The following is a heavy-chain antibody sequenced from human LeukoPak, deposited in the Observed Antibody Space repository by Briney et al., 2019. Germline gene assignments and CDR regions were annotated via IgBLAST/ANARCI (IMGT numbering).Heavy chain of an antibody. D-gene: IGHD4-17*01. CDR3: ATDTVTDVRAGMDV. Sequence: GGSLRLSCAASGFTFSSYSMDWVRQAPGKGLEWVSSISSSSSYIYYADSVKGRFTISRDNAKNSLYLQMNSLRAEDTAVYYCATDTVTDVRAGMDVWGQGTTVTVSS. CDR1: GFTFSSYS. J-gene: IGHJ6*02. V-gene: IGHV3-21*01. CDR2: ISSSSSYI.